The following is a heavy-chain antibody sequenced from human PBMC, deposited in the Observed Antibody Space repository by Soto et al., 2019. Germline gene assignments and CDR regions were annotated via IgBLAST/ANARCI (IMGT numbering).Heavy chain of an antibody. Sequence: EVQLVESGGGLVQPGGSLRLSCAASGFTFSSYWMHWVRQAPGKGLVWVSRINSDGSSTSYADSVKGRFTISRDNAKNPLHLQMNSLRAEDTAVYYCARDYGDYVLDYWGQGTLVTVSS. V-gene: IGHV3-74*01. CDR3: ARDYGDYVLDY. D-gene: IGHD4-17*01. J-gene: IGHJ4*02. CDR2: INSDGSST. CDR1: GFTFSSYW.